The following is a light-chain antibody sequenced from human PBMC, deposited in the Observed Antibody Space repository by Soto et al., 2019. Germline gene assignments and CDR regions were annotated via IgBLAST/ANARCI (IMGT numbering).Light chain of an antibody. V-gene: IGKV3-20*01. J-gene: IGKJ4*01. CDR3: QQYNPPLT. CDR2: GAS. Sequence: EIVLTQSPGTLSLSPWERATLSCRASQSVSSSYLAWYQQKPGQAPRLLIYGASSRATGIPDRFSGSGSGTDFTLTISRLEPEDFAVYFCQQYNPPLTFGGGTKVDIK. CDR1: QSVSSSY.